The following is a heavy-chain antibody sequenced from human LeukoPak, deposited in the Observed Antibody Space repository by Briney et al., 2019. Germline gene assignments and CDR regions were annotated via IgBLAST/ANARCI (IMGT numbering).Heavy chain of an antibody. V-gene: IGHV5-51*01. Sequence: GESLRSYRKGSGYSFTSYRIGWVRQMPGKGLEWMGIIYPGDSDTRYSPSFQGQVTISADKSISTAYLQWSSLKASDTAMYYCARPRTGASWDAFDIWAQGRMLTVSS. J-gene: IGHJ3*02. CDR1: GYSFTSYR. CDR3: ARPRTGASWDAFDI. CDR2: IYPGDSDT. D-gene: IGHD2-15*01.